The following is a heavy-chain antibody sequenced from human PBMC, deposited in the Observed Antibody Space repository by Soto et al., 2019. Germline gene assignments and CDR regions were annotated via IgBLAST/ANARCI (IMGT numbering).Heavy chain of an antibody. D-gene: IGHD6-19*01. CDR2: ISSSSYI. V-gene: IGHV3-21*01. CDR3: ARDRVAGTTVDY. J-gene: IGHJ4*02. Sequence: EVQLVESGGGLVKPGGSLRLSCAASGFTFSSYSMNWVRQAPGKGLEWVSSISSSSYIYYADSVKGRFTISRDNAKNSLYLQMNSLRAEDTAVYYCARDRVAGTTVDYWGQGTLVTVSS. CDR1: GFTFSSYS.